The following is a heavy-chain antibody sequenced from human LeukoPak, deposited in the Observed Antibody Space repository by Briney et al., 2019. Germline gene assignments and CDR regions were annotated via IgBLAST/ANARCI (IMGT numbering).Heavy chain of an antibody. CDR3: ARDRRYYDSSGYPEYNWFDP. CDR1: GGSISSGDYY. CDR2: IYYSGST. D-gene: IGHD3-22*01. J-gene: IGHJ5*02. V-gene: IGHV4-30-4*01. Sequence: SETLSLTCTVSGGSISSGDYYWSWIRQPPGKGLEWIGYIYYSGSTYYNPSLKSRVTISVDTSKNQFSLKLSSVTAADTAVYYCARDRRYYDSSGYPEYNWFDPWGQGTLVTVSS.